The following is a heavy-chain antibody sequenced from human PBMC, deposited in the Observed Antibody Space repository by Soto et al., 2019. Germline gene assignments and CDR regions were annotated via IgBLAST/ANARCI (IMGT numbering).Heavy chain of an antibody. CDR2: IKKDGGEK. J-gene: IGHJ4*02. D-gene: IGHD3-22*01. CDR1: GFTFSSYW. CDR3: GRDPSSGPDHYFDY. V-gene: IGHV3-7*05. Sequence: GGSLRLSCAASGFTFSSYWMSWVRQAPGKGLEWVANIKKDGGEKYYVDSVKGRFTISRDNAKNSLYLQMNSLRAEDTAVYYCGRDPSSGPDHYFDYWGQGTLVTVSS.